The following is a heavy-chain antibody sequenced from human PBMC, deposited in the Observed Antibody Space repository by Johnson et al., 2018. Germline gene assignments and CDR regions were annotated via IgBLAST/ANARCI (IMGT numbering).Heavy chain of an antibody. V-gene: IGHV5-51*01. CDR3: AGPHVGRGYRIEYFQH. CDR2: IYPGDSDT. D-gene: IGHD3-22*01. Sequence: EVQLVESGAELKKPGESLKISCKGSGYSFTSYWIGWVRQMPGKGLEWMGIIYPGDSDTRYSPSFQGQVTISADKSISPAYLQWRGRTASDTAMYYCAGPHVGRGYRIEYFQHWGQGTLVTVSS. CDR1: GYSFTSYW. J-gene: IGHJ1*01.